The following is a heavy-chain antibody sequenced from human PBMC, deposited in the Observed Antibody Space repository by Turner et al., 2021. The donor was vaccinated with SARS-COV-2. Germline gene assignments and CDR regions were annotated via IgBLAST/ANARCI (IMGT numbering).Heavy chain of an antibody. V-gene: IGHV3-33*08. J-gene: IGHJ6*02. CDR1: GFTFSSYG. CDR2: IWYDGSNK. CDR3: AMGGYCSSTSCYTDYYYYGMDV. D-gene: IGHD2-2*02. Sequence: VQLVESGGGLVQPGGSLRLSCAASGFTFSSYGMHWVRQAPGKGLEWVAVIWYDGSNKYYADSVKGRFTISRDNSKNTLYLQMNSLRAEDTAVYNCAMGGYCSSTSCYTDYYYYGMDVWGQGTTVTVSS.